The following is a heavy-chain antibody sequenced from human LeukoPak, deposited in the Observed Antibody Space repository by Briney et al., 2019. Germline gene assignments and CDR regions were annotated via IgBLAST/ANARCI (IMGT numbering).Heavy chain of an antibody. CDR1: GYTFTSYG. V-gene: IGHV1-18*01. CDR3: ARERNDYVWGSYRPLDY. CDR2: ISAYNGNT. D-gene: IGHD3-16*02. J-gene: IGHJ4*02. Sequence: GASVKVSCKASGYTFTSYGISWVRQAPGQGLEWMGWISAYNGNTNYAQKFQSRVTMTTDTSTSTAYMELRSLRSDDTAVYYCARERNDYVWGSYRPLDYWGQGTLVTVSS.